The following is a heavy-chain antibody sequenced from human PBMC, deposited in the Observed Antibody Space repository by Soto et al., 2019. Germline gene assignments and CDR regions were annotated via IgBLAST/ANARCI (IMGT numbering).Heavy chain of an antibody. CDR2: ISGSGSST. V-gene: IGHV3-23*01. CDR3: ARDHKGGYYYYGMDV. J-gene: IGHJ6*02. CDR1: GFTFRSYA. Sequence: GGSLRLSCAASGFTFRSYAMSWVRQAPGKGLEWVSAISGSGSSTYYADSVKGRFTISRDNAKNSLYLQMNSLRAEDTAVYYCARDHKGGYYYYGMDVWGQGTTVTVSS.